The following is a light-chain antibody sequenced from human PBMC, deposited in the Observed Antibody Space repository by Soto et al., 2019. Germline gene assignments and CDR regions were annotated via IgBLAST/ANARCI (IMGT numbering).Light chain of an antibody. J-gene: IGKJ1*01. Sequence: LPRVPHPPPFSASTGDRVSIPCRASQGISSYLAWYQQKPGKAPKLLIYAASTLQSGVPSRFSGSGSGTDFTLTISCLQSEDFATYYCQQYYIYPPTFCQGTNVDI. V-gene: IGKV1-8*01. CDR2: AAS. CDR1: QGISSY. CDR3: QQYYIYPPT.